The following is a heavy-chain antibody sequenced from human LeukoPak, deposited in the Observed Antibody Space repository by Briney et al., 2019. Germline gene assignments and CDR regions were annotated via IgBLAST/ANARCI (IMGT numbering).Heavy chain of an antibody. CDR1: GVTFSTYA. D-gene: IGHD5-12*01. CDR3: ARDNGGLGGYDHFYYYGMDV. Sequence: ASVKVSCKASGVTFSTYAINWVRQAPGQGLEWIGGIIPIFGTAKYAQKFQGRVTITADESTSTAYMELSSLRCEDTAMYYCARDNGGLGGYDHFYYYGMDVWGKGTTVTVSS. V-gene: IGHV1-69*13. CDR2: IIPIFGTA. J-gene: IGHJ6*04.